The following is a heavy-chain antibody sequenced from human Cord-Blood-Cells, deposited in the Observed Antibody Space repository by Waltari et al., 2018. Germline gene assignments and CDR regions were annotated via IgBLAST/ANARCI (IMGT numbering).Heavy chain of an antibody. CDR3: ATDRYRRLAARPDWYFDL. J-gene: IGHJ2*01. D-gene: IGHD6-6*01. Sequence: QVQLVQSGAEVKKPGASVKVSCKVSGYTLTELSMHWVRQAPGKGLEWMGGFDPEDGETVYEQKYQGRVTMTEDTSTDTAYMELSILRSEDTAVYYCATDRYRRLAARPDWYFDLWGRGTLVTVSS. V-gene: IGHV1-24*01. CDR1: GYTLTELS. CDR2: FDPEDGET.